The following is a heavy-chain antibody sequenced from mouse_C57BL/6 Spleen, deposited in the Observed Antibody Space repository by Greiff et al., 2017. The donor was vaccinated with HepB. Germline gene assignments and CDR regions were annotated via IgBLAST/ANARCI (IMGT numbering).Heavy chain of an antibody. CDR3: ARGGYYGYFDV. CDR2: ISYDGSK. CDR1: GYSITSGYY. V-gene: IGHV3-6*01. J-gene: IGHJ1*03. Sequence: EVQLQQSGPGLVKPSQSLSLTCSVTGYSITSGYYWNWIRQFPGNKLEWMGYISYDGSKNYNPSLKNRISITRDTSKDQFFLKLNSVTTEDTATYYCARGGYYGYFDVWGTGTTVTVSS. D-gene: IGHD2-2*01.